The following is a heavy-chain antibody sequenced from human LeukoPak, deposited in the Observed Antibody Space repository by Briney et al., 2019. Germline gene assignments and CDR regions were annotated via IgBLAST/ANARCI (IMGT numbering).Heavy chain of an antibody. J-gene: IGHJ4*02. Sequence: GGSLRLSCAASGFTFSSYEMNWVRQAPGKGLEWVSYISSSGSTIYYADSVKGRFTISRDNAKNTVYLQMNSLRAEDTAVYYCARSQRGYSYGEHWGQGTPVTVSS. CDR2: ISSSGSTI. CDR3: ARSQRGYSYGEH. D-gene: IGHD5-18*01. CDR1: GFTFSSYE. V-gene: IGHV3-48*03.